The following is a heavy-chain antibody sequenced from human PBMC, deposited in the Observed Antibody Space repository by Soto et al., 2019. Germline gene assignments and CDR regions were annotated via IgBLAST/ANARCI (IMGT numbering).Heavy chain of an antibody. D-gene: IGHD1-26*01. CDR1: GFTFSSHW. CDR3: ARDRPWWELPAGDAFDI. V-gene: IGHV3-7*05. CDR2: IKQDGSEK. J-gene: IGHJ3*02. Sequence: GGSLRLSCAASGFTFSSHWMSWVRQAPGKGLEWVANIKQDGSEKYYVDSVKGRFTISRDNAKNSLYLQMNSLRAEDTAVYYCARDRPWWELPAGDAFDIWGQGTMVAVSS.